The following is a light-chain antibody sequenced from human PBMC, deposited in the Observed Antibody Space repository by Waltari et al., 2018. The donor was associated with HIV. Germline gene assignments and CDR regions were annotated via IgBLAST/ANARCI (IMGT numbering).Light chain of an antibody. Sequence: DIQMTQSPSSLSASVGDRLTITCRASQTIGTYLNWYLQKPGKAPKLLVYAASSLQSGVPSRFSGSGSGTDFTLTISSLQPEDFATYYCQQTYTTPLTFGGGTKVEIK. CDR3: QQTYTTPLT. CDR1: QTIGTY. V-gene: IGKV1-39*01. CDR2: AAS. J-gene: IGKJ4*01.